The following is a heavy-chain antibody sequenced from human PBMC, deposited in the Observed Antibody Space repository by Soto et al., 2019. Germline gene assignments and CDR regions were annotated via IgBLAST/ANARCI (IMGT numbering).Heavy chain of an antibody. D-gene: IGHD2-15*01. CDR2: INPNSGGT. CDR3: ARDLAKGGGSAGFDY. J-gene: IGHJ4*02. Sequence: QVQLVQSGAEVKKPGASVKVSCKASGYTFTGYYIHWMRQAPGQGLEWMGWINPNSGGTKYPQKFQGRVTMTRDTSIRTVYMSLTGLKSDDTAVYFCARDLAKGGGSAGFDYWGQGTLVAVSS. V-gene: IGHV1-2*02. CDR1: GYTFTGYY.